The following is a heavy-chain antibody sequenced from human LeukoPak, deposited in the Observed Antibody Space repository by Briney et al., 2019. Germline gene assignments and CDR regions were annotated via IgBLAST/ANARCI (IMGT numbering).Heavy chain of an antibody. CDR3: ARHGLYRGYSGYPSSDY. J-gene: IGHJ4*02. Sequence: GESLKISCKGSGYSFTSYWTGWVRQMPGKGLEWMGIIYPGDSDTRYSPSFQGQVTISADKSISTAYLQWSSLKASDTAMYYCARHGLYRGYSGYPSSDYWGQGTLVTVSS. V-gene: IGHV5-51*01. D-gene: IGHD5-12*01. CDR2: IYPGDSDT. CDR1: GYSFTSYW.